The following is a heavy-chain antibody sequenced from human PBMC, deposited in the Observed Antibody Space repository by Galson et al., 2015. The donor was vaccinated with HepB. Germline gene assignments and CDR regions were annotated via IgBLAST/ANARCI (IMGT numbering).Heavy chain of an antibody. CDR1: GYTFTGYY. CDR3: ARARRRGVCYSFDY. V-gene: IGHV1-2*02. Sequence: SVKVSCKASGYTFTGYYMHWVRQAPGQGLEWMGWINPNSGGTNYAQKFQGGVTMTRDTSISTAYMELSRLRSDDTAVYYCARARRRGVCYSFDYWGQGTLVTVSS. J-gene: IGHJ4*02. CDR2: INPNSGGT. D-gene: IGHD2-8*01.